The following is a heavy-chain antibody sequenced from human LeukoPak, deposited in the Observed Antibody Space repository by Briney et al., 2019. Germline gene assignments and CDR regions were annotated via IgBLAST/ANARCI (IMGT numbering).Heavy chain of an antibody. J-gene: IGHJ4*02. CDR2: IYYSGST. CDR3: ARHSRPLIAAAGFDY. V-gene: IGHV4-59*08. Sequence: SETLSLTCIVSGGSISSYYWSWIRQPPGKGLEWIGYIYYSGSTNYNPSLKSRVTISVDTSKNQFSLKLSSVTAADTAVYYCARHSRPLIAAAGFDYWGQGTLVTVSS. CDR1: GGSISSYY. D-gene: IGHD6-13*01.